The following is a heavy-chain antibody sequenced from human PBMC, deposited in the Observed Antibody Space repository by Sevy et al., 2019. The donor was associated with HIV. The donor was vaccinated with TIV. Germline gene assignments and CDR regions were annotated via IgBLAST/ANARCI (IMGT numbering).Heavy chain of an antibody. CDR3: ARTNDYGVLGAFDI. V-gene: IGHV3-21*01. D-gene: IGHD4-17*01. J-gene: IGHJ3*02. CDR2: ISSSSSYI. Sequence: GGSLRLSCAASGFTFSSYSMNWVRQAPGKGLEWVSSISSSSSYIYYADSGKGRFTISRDNANNSLYLQMNSLRAEDTAVYYCARTNDYGVLGAFDIWGQGTMVTVSS. CDR1: GFTFSSYS.